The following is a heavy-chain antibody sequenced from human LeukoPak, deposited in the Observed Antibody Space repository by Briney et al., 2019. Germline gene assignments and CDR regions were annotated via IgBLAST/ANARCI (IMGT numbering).Heavy chain of an antibody. CDR1: GYSFTNYR. Sequence: GESLKISCKGSGYSFTNYRIGWVRQMPGKGLELMGIIYPGDSDTRYNPSFQGQVTISADKSISTAYLQWGSLKAPDTAMYYCARSMVRGVVSHFDYWGQGTLVTVSS. CDR2: IYPGDSDT. J-gene: IGHJ4*02. V-gene: IGHV5-51*01. D-gene: IGHD3-10*01. CDR3: ARSMVRGVVSHFDY.